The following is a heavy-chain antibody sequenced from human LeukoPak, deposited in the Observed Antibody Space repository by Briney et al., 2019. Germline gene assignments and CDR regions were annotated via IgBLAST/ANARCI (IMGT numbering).Heavy chain of an antibody. Sequence: SETLSLTCTVSGGSISSYCWSWIRQPPGKGLEWIGYIYYSGGTNYNPSLKSRVTISADTSRNQLCMKLSSVTAADTAVYYCARGSGSPQRFDYWGQGTLVTVSS. J-gene: IGHJ4*02. CDR3: ARGSGSPQRFDY. D-gene: IGHD3-10*01. V-gene: IGHV4-59*01. CDR2: IYYSGGT. CDR1: GGSISSYC.